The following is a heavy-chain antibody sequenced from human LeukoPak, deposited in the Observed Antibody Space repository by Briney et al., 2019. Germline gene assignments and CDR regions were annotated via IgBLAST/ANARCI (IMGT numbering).Heavy chain of an antibody. CDR1: GYSISSGYY. V-gene: IGHV4-38-2*02. Sequence: SETLSLTCTVSGYSISSGYYWGWIRQPPGKGLEWIGSIHYSARIYYNPSLKSRLTISPDTSKNQFSLKLTSVTAADTAVYYCTREVRSAWASFDPWGHGTLVIVSS. D-gene: IGHD1-26*01. CDR3: TREVRSAWASFDP. CDR2: IHYSARI. J-gene: IGHJ5*02.